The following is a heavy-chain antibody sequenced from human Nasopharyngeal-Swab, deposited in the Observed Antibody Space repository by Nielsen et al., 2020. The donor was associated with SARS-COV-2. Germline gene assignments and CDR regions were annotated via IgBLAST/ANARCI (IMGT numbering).Heavy chain of an antibody. J-gene: IGHJ5*02. Sequence: GASLTISCKGSGYSFTSYWIGWVRPMPGKGLEWMGIIYPGDSDTRYSPSFQGQVTISADKSISTAYLQWSSLKASDTAMYYCASRPSPYQGWFDPWGQGTLVTVSS. CDR1: GYSFTSYW. D-gene: IGHD2-2*01. V-gene: IGHV5-51*01. CDR3: ASRPSPYQGWFDP. CDR2: IYPGDSDT.